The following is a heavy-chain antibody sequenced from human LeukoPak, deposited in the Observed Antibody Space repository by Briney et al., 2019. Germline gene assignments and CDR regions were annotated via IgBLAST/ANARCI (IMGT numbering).Heavy chain of an antibody. CDR2: VSGSGGST. Sequence: GGSLRLSCAASGFTFSSFAMSWVRQAPGKGLEWVSVVSGSGGSTYYADSVKGRFTISRDNSKNTLPLQMNGLRAEDTAVYYCAKVMAARPFDPWGQGTLVTVSS. D-gene: IGHD6-6*01. J-gene: IGHJ5*02. CDR1: GFTFSSFA. V-gene: IGHV3-23*01. CDR3: AKVMAARPFDP.